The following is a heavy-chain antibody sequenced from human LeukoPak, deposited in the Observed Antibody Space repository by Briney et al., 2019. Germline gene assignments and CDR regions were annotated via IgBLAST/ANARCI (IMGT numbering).Heavy chain of an antibody. Sequence: SETLSLTCTVSGGSISSYYWSWIRQPPGKGLEWIGYIYYSGSTNYNPSLKSRVTISVVTSKNQFSLKLSSVTAADTAVYYCARDRAIAAAGILGWYFDLWGRGTLVTVSS. CDR2: IYYSGST. V-gene: IGHV4-59*01. CDR1: GGSISSYY. J-gene: IGHJ2*01. D-gene: IGHD6-13*01. CDR3: ARDRAIAAAGILGWYFDL.